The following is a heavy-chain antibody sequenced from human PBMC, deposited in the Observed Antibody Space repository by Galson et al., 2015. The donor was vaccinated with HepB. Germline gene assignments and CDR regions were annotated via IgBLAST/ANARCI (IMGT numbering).Heavy chain of an antibody. Sequence: SLRLSCAASGFTFSSYAMSWVRQAPGKGLEWVSAISGSGGSTYYADSVKGRFTISRDNSKNTLYLQMNSLRAEDTAVYYCAPIIVVVNDGFDYWGQGTLVTVSS. CDR1: GFTFSSYA. CDR2: ISGSGGST. V-gene: IGHV3-23*01. D-gene: IGHD3-22*01. CDR3: APIIVVVNDGFDY. J-gene: IGHJ4*02.